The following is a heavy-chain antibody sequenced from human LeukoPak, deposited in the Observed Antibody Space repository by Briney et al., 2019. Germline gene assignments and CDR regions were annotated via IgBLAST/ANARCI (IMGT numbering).Heavy chain of an antibody. CDR1: GGSISSSSYY. J-gene: IGHJ2*01. Sequence: KPSETLSLTCTVSGGSISSSSYYWGWIRQPPGKGLEWIGSIYYSGSTYYNPSLKSRVTTSVDTSKNQFSLKLSSVTAADTAVYYCARINDYGFTTYWYFDLWGRGTLVTVSS. CDR2: IYYSGST. D-gene: IGHD4-17*01. V-gene: IGHV4-39*01. CDR3: ARINDYGFTTYWYFDL.